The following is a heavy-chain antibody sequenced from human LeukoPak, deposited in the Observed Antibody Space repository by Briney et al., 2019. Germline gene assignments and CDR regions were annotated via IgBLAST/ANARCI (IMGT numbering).Heavy chain of an antibody. J-gene: IGHJ5*02. D-gene: IGHD2-15*01. Sequence: GGSLRLSCAASKFTFSAYTMHWVRQAPGKGLEWVSCIHSANGYIYYADSVKGRFTISRDNAESSLYLQMISLRAEDTAVYYCASSCSAGNCPFDTWGQGTLVTVSS. CDR1: KFTFSAYT. V-gene: IGHV3-21*01. CDR2: IHSANGYI. CDR3: ASSCSAGNCPFDT.